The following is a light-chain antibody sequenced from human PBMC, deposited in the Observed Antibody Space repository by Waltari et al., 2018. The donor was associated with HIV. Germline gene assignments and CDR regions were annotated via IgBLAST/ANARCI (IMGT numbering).Light chain of an antibody. Sequence: QAVVTQEPSLSVSPGGTVTVTCASFTGSVSRKNYVHWIQLKPGQAPRTLIYDPEKRHPLTPGRFSGSLVGGRAALTLSGALTDDEADYYCLLSYSGVRVFGGGTKLSV. J-gene: IGLJ3*02. CDR2: DPE. V-gene: IGLV7-46*01. CDR1: TGSVSRKNY. CDR3: LLSYSGVRV.